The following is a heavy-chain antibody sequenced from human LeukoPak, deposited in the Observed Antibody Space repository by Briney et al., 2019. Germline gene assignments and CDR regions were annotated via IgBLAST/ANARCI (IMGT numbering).Heavy chain of an antibody. CDR2: ISWNSGSI. V-gene: IGHV3-9*01. Sequence: GGSLRLSCAASGFTFDDYAMHWVRQAPGKGLEWVSGISWNSGSIGYADSVKGRFTISRDNAKNSLYLQMNSLRAEDTALYYCAKAEYSSGWYPLDYWGQGTLVTVSS. J-gene: IGHJ4*02. D-gene: IGHD6-19*01. CDR3: AKAEYSSGWYPLDY. CDR1: GFTFDDYA.